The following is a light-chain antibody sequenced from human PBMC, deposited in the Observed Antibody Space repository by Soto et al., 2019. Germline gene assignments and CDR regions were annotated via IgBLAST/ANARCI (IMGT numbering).Light chain of an antibody. V-gene: IGKV1-33*01. Sequence: DIQMTQSPSSLSASVGDRITITCQASQDISNYLNWYQQKPGKAPKLLIYDASNLKTGVPSRFSGSGSGTDFTFTISSLQPEDIATYYCQQYDNLPFTFGPGTKVNIK. CDR3: QQYDNLPFT. J-gene: IGKJ3*01. CDR2: DAS. CDR1: QDISNY.